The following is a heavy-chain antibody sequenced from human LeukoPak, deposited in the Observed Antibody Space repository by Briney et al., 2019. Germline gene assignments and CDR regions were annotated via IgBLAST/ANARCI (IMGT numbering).Heavy chain of an antibody. V-gene: IGHV4-39*07. D-gene: IGHD2-15*01. CDR1: GGSISSSSYY. CDR3: ARANDIVVVVAATAYMDV. J-gene: IGHJ6*03. CDR2: IYYSGST. Sequence: PSETLSLTCTVSGGSISSSSYYWGWIRQPPGKGLEWIGSIYYSGSTYYNPSLKSRVTISVDTSKNQFSLKLSSVTAADTAVYYCARANDIVVVVAATAYMDVWGKGTTVTVSS.